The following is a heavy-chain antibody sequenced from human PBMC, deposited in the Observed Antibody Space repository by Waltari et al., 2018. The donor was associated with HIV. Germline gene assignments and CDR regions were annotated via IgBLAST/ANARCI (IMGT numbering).Heavy chain of an antibody. CDR2: IRSKAYGGTT. Sequence: EVQLVESGGGLVQPGRPLRLSCTASGFPFGDYAMSWSRQAPGKGLGWVGFIRSKAYGGTTEYAASVKGRFTISRDDSKSIAYLQMNSLKTEDTAVYYCTRGYGYYCYWGQGTLVTVSS. CDR1: GFPFGDYA. D-gene: IGHD3-3*01. J-gene: IGHJ4*02. V-gene: IGHV3-49*03. CDR3: TRGYGYYCY.